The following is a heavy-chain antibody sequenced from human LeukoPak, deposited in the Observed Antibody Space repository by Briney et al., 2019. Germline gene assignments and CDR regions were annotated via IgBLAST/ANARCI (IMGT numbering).Heavy chain of an antibody. Sequence: PSETLSLTCTVSGYSISSGYYWGWIRQPPGKGLEWIGSIYHSGSTYYNPSLKSRVTISVDTSKNQFSLKLSSVTAADTAVYYCARVGYYDSSGYYYGLNWFDPWGQGTLVTVSS. J-gene: IGHJ5*02. CDR1: GYSISSGYY. CDR3: ARVGYYDSSGYYYGLNWFDP. D-gene: IGHD3-22*01. CDR2: IYHSGST. V-gene: IGHV4-38-2*02.